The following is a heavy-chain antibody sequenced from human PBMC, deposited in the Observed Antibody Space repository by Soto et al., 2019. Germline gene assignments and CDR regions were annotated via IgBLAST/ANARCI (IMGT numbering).Heavy chain of an antibody. CDR1: GFTFISYG. D-gene: IGHD3-10*01. CDR2: ISYDGSNK. Sequence: GGSLRLSCAASGFTFISYGMHWVRQAPGKGLEWVAVISYDGSNKYYADSVKGRFTISRDNSKNTLYLQMNSLRAEDTAVYYCAKDGRITMVRGVSAFDIWGQGTMVTV. CDR3: AKDGRITMVRGVSAFDI. J-gene: IGHJ3*02. V-gene: IGHV3-30*18.